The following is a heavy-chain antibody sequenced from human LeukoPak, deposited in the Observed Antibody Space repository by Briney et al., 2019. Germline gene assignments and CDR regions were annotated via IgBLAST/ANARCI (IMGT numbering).Heavy chain of an antibody. CDR2: ISHDGGAK. J-gene: IGHJ5*02. V-gene: IGHV3-30*03. CDR3: ARDWGSSGWYNWFDP. Sequence: PGTSLRLSCGVSGFSIGNYGMHWIRQAPDKGLEWVAMISHDGGAKYYGDSVKGRLTISRDSSDNTLYLQMNSLRVEDTAVYYCARDWGSSGWYNWFDPWGQGILVTVSS. D-gene: IGHD3-16*01. CDR1: GFSIGNYG.